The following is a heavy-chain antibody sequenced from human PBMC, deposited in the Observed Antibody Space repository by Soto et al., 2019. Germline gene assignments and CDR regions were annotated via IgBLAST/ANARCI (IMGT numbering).Heavy chain of an antibody. Sequence: RAQVKVSCKASGYSFFSYYIHWVRQAPGQGLEWMGRFLASGGNTDYAQRFRGRVSMTRDTSTTNTVSLELTSLTSDDTAVYYWGRGGATIFGVIEVWGQGHRVTVSS. CDR2: FLASGGNT. V-gene: IGHV1-46*01. J-gene: IGHJ4*02. CDR3: GRGGATIFGVIEV. CDR1: GYSFFSYY. D-gene: IGHD3-3*02.